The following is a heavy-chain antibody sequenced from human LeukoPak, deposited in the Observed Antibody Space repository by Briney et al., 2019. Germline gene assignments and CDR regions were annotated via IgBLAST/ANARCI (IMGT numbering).Heavy chain of an antibody. V-gene: IGHV3-21*01. CDR1: GFTFISYS. CDR3: ARGFGSSWFYFDY. D-gene: IGHD6-13*01. Sequence: GSLRLSCAASGFTFISYSMNWVRQAPGKGLEWVSSISSSSSYIFYADSVKGRFTISRDNAKNSLYLQMDSLRAEDTAVYYCARGFGSSWFYFDYWGQGTLVTVSS. J-gene: IGHJ4*02. CDR2: ISSSSSYI.